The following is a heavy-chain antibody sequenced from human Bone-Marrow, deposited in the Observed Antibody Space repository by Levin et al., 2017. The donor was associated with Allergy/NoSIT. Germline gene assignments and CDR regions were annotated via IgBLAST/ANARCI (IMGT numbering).Heavy chain of an antibody. V-gene: IGHV4-59*01. CDR2: LFYSGST. CDR1: GGFIRSNY. J-gene: IGHJ3*01. D-gene: IGHD5-12*01. CDR3: ARAGEGYRGYVDGFDV. Sequence: SQTLSLTCTVPGGFIRSNYWSWIRQSPGKGLEWLGFLFYSGSTLYNPSLRSRLTLSVDTPKNQLSLELSSVTAADTAVYYCARAGEGYRGYVDGFDVWGQGTVVTVSS.